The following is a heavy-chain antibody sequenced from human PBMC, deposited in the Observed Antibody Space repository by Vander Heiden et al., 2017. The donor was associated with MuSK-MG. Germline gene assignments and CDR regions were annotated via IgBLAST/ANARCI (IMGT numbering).Heavy chain of an antibody. Sequence: EVQLVQSGAEVKKPGESLKNSCKGSGYSFTSYWIGWVRQMPGKGLEWMWIIYPGDSDTRYSPSFQGQVTISADKSISTAYLQWSSLKASDTAMYYCARLSSGGSCCDAFDIWGQGTMVTVSS. CDR2: IYPGDSDT. CDR3: ARLSSGGSCCDAFDI. V-gene: IGHV5-51*01. CDR1: GYSFTSYW. J-gene: IGHJ3*02. D-gene: IGHD2-15*01.